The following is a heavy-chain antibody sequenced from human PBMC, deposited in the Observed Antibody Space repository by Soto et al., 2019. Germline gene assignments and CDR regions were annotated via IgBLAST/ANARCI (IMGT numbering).Heavy chain of an antibody. V-gene: IGHV1-3*01. CDR1: GYTFTSYA. CDR3: ARDEVIGYCSSTSCPFDY. CDR2: INAGNGNT. D-gene: IGHD2-2*01. J-gene: IGHJ4*02. Sequence: ASVKVSCKASGYTFTSYAMHWVRQAPGQRLEWMGWINAGNGNTKYSQKFQGRVTITRDTSASTAYMELSSLRSEDTAVYYCARDEVIGYCSSTSCPFDYWGQGTLVTVSS.